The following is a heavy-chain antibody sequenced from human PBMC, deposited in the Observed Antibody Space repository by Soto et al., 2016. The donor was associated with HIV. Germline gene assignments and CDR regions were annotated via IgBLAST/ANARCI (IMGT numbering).Heavy chain of an antibody. V-gene: IGHV1-69-2*01. J-gene: IGHJ4*02. Sequence: EVQLVQSGAEVKKPGTTVKVSCRISGYSFTDFYIHWVRQAPGKGLEWVGLVDPEDDKTIYAEDLQDRVTISAATASDIAYMDLSSLRFEDTAIYYCARSARHNYLDVWGQGTLVTVSS. CDR3: ARSARHNYLDV. CDR1: GYSFTDFY. D-gene: IGHD3-10*01. CDR2: VDPEDDKT.